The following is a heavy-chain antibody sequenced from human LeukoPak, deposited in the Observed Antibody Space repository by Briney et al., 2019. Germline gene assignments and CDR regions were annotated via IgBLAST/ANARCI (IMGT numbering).Heavy chain of an antibody. V-gene: IGHV1-8*01. Sequence: ASVKVSCKASGYTFTSYDINRVRQATGQGLEWMGWMNPNSGNTGYAQKFQGRVTMTRNTSISTAYMELSSLRSEDTAVYYCAREGANLATNWFDPWGQGTLVTVSS. D-gene: IGHD4/OR15-4a*01. CDR2: MNPNSGNT. J-gene: IGHJ5*02. CDR1: GYTFTSYD. CDR3: AREGANLATNWFDP.